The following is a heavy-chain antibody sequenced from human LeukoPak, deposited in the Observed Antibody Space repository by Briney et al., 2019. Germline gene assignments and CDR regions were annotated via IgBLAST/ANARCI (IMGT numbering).Heavy chain of an antibody. CDR1: GFTFTTYW. CDR3: ARDGYGDYGFDY. D-gene: IGHD4-17*01. CDR2: IKQDGSEK. J-gene: IGHJ4*02. Sequence: PGGSLRLSCAASGFTFTTYWMGWVRQAPGKGLEWVANIKQDGSEKYYVDSVKGRFTTSRDNAKNSLYLQMNSLRAEDTAVYYCARDGYGDYGFDYWGQGTLVTVSS. V-gene: IGHV3-7*01.